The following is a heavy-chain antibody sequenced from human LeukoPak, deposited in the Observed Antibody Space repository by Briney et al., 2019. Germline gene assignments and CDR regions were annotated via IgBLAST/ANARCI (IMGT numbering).Heavy chain of an antibody. CDR2: IYTSGST. CDR3: ARDPSRGRLVSLSLGSYGMDV. Sequence: SGTLSLTCTVSGGSISSYYWSWIRQPAGKGLEWIGRIYTSGSTNYNPSLKSRVTMSVDTSKNQFSLKLSSVTAADTAVYYCARDPSRGRLVSLSLGSYGMDVWGQGTTVTVSS. V-gene: IGHV4-4*07. J-gene: IGHJ6*02. CDR1: GGSISSYY. D-gene: IGHD6-19*01.